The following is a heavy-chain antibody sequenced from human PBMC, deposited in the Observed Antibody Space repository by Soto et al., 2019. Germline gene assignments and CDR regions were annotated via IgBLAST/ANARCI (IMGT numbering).Heavy chain of an antibody. CDR3: ARDLDPSGSYYTDY. V-gene: IGHV1-18*04. D-gene: IGHD3-10*01. CDR1: GYNFMPYG. J-gene: IGHJ4*01. Sequence: ASVKVSCKASGYNFMPYGVNWVRQAPGQGLEWMGWISPWKGNTNYAQSFQGRVTMTTDTSTSTAYMELRSLTSDATAVYYCARDLDPSGSYYTDYWGQ. CDR2: ISPWKGNT.